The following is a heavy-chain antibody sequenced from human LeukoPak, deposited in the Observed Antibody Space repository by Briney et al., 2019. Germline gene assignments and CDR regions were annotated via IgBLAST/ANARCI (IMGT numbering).Heavy chain of an antibody. Sequence: GASVKVSCKASGYTFTGYYMHWVRQAPGQGLEWMGWISPNSGGTNYAQKFQGKVTMTRDTSISTAYKELSRLRSDDTAVYYCARAPWGHAFDCWGQGTLVTVSS. D-gene: IGHD3-16*01. V-gene: IGHV1-2*02. J-gene: IGHJ4*02. CDR3: ARAPWGHAFDC. CDR1: GYTFTGYY. CDR2: ISPNSGGT.